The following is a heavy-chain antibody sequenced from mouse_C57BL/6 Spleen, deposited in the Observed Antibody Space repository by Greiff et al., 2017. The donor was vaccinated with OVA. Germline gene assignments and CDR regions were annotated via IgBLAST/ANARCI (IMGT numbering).Heavy chain of an antibody. CDR3: ARDGAY. CDR1: GYSITSGYY. V-gene: IGHV3-6*01. CDR2: ISYDGSN. J-gene: IGHJ3*01. Sequence: EVQLQQSGPGLVKPSQSLSLTCSVTGYSITSGYYWNWIRQFPGNQLEWMGYISYDGSNNYNPSLKNRISITRDTSKNQFFLKLNSVTTEDTATYYCARDGAYWGQGTLVTVSA.